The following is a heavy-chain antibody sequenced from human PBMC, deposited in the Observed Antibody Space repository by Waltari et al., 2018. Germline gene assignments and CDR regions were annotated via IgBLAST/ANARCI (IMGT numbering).Heavy chain of an antibody. CDR2: IYYSGST. Sequence: QLQLQESGPGLVKPSETLSLTCTVSGGSISSSSYYWGWIRQPPGKGLEWIGSIYYSGSTYYTPSLRSRVTISVDTSKNQFSLKLSSVTAADTAVYYCARDAPTFITMVQATKGYFDLWGRGTLVTVSS. J-gene: IGHJ2*01. CDR3: ARDAPTFITMVQATKGYFDL. CDR1: GGSISSSSYY. D-gene: IGHD3-10*01. V-gene: IGHV4-39*07.